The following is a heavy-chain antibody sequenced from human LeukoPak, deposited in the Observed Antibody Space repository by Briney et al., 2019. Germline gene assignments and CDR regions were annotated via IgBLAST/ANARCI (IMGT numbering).Heavy chain of an antibody. D-gene: IGHD6-19*01. J-gene: IGHJ6*02. CDR3: ARFTSGWEGSVYHYYGMDV. CDR1: GYTFTAYY. V-gene: IGHV1-2*02. CDR2: INPNSGDT. Sequence: ASVKVSCKASGYTFTAYYIYWVRQAPGQGLAWMGWINPNSGDTNYAQKFQGRVTMTRDTSISTAYMELSRLRPDDTAVYYCARFTSGWEGSVYHYYGMDVWGQGTTVTVSS.